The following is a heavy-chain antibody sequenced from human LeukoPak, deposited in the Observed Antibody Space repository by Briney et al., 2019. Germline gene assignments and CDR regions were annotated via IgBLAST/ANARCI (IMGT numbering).Heavy chain of an antibody. CDR1: GFTFSSYA. CDR3: ATERACSSTSCPYYFDY. CDR2: ISGSGGST. Sequence: GGSLRLSCAASGFTFSSYATSWVRQAPGKGLEWVSAISGSGGSTYYAASVKGRFTISRDNSKNTLYLQMNSLRAEDTAVYYCATERACSSTSCPYYFDYWGQGTLVTVSS. V-gene: IGHV3-23*01. J-gene: IGHJ4*02. D-gene: IGHD2-2*01.